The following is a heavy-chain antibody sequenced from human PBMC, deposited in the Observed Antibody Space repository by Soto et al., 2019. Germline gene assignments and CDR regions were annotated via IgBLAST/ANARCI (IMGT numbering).Heavy chain of an antibody. V-gene: IGHV4-59*01. Sequence: SETLSLTCTVSGGSISSYYWSWIRQPPGKGLEWIGYIYYSGSTNYNPSLKSRVTISVDTSKNQFSLKLSSVTAADTAVYYCARWYGGSLDYWGQGTLVTAPQ. D-gene: IGHD4-17*01. CDR3: ARWYGGSLDY. CDR1: GGSISSYY. J-gene: IGHJ4*02. CDR2: IYYSGST.